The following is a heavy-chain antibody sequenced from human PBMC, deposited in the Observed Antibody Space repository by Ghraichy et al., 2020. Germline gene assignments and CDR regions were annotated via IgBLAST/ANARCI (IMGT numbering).Heavy chain of an antibody. J-gene: IGHJ5*02. V-gene: IGHV4-30-4*01. CDR3: ARTTMVRGQNWFDP. CDR2: IYYSGST. Sequence: SETLSLTCTVSGGSISSGDYYWSWIRQPPGKGLEWIGYIYYSGSTYYNPSLKSRVTISVDTSKNQFSLKLSSVTAADTAVYYCARTTMVRGQNWFDPWGQGTLVTVSS. D-gene: IGHD3-10*01. CDR1: GGSISSGDYY.